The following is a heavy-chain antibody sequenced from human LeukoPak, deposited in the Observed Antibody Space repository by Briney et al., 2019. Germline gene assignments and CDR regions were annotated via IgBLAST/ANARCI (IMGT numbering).Heavy chain of an antibody. V-gene: IGHV3-74*01. J-gene: IGHJ1*01. CDR1: GFTFGSHW. CDR3: ASPQSGDYGALYFQH. CDR2: INSDGSST. D-gene: IGHD4-17*01. Sequence: PGGSLRLSCAASGFTFGSHWMYWVRQPPGKGLVWVSRINSDGSSTSYADSVNGRFTISRDNAKNTLYLQVNSLRVEDTAVYYCASPQSGDYGALYFQHWGPGTLVTVSS.